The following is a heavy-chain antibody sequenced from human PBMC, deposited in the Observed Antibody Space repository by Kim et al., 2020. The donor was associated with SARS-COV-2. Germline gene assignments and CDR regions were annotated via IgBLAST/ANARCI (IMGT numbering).Heavy chain of an antibody. V-gene: IGHV3-30*01. J-gene: IGHJ6*02. Sequence: AHSVKGRFTISTDNSKTTLYLQMNSLRVDDTAVYYCARAIGPYYYHGVDVWGQGTTVIVSS. CDR3: ARAIGPYYYHGVDV.